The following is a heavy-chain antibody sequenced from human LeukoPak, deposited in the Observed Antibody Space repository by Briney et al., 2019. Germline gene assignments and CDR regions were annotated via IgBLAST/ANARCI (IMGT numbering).Heavy chain of an antibody. J-gene: IGHJ3*02. CDR3: AKDSPDSSSWGIDAFDI. Sequence: PGGSLRLSCEGSGPTFSSYSMSWVRQAPGKGLEWVSAISGSGGSTYYADSVKGRFTISRDNSKNTLYLQMNSLRAEDTAVYCCAKDSPDSSSWGIDAFDIWGQGTMVTVSS. CDR1: GPTFSSYS. D-gene: IGHD6-13*01. CDR2: ISGSGGST. V-gene: IGHV3-23*01.